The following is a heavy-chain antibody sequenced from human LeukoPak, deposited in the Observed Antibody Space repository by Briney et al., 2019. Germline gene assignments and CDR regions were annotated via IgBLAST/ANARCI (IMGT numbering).Heavy chain of an antibody. CDR1: GYTLTELS. J-gene: IGHJ3*02. Sequence: ASVKVSCKVSGYTLTELSMHWVRQAPGKGLEWMGGFDPEDGETIYAQKFQGRVTMTEDTSTDTAYMELSSLRSGDTAVYYCALRQQSLGAFDIWGQGTMVTVSS. CDR3: ALRQQSLGAFDI. D-gene: IGHD6-13*01. V-gene: IGHV1-24*01. CDR2: FDPEDGET.